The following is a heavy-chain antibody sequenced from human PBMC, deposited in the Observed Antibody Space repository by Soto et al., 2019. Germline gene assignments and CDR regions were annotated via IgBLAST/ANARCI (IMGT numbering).Heavy chain of an antibody. CDR2: ISAYNGNT. D-gene: IGHD2-2*01. V-gene: IGHV1-18*01. CDR3: KTIQLLKLSGDDAFDF. CDR1: GYTFTSYG. Sequence: QVQLVQSGAEVKKPGASVKVSCKASGYTFTSYGISWVRQAPGQGLEWMGWISAYNGNTNYAQKLQGRVTMTTDTSTSTAYMELRSLRSDDTAVYYCKTIQLLKLSGDDAFDFWGQGTMVTVSS. J-gene: IGHJ3*01.